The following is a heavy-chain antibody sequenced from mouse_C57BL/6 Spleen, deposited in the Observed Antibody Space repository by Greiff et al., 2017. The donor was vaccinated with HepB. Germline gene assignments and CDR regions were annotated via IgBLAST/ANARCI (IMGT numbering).Heavy chain of an antibody. J-gene: IGHJ2*01. Sequence: VQLQQSGAELVRPGASVTLSCKASGYTFTDYEMHWVKQTPVHGLEWIGAIDPETGGTAYNQKFKGKAILTADKSSSTAYMELRSLTSEDSAVYYCTRFTTVVATGDYWGQGTTLTVSS. CDR2: IDPETGGT. CDR1: GYTFTDYE. CDR3: TRFTTVVATGDY. V-gene: IGHV1-15*01. D-gene: IGHD1-1*01.